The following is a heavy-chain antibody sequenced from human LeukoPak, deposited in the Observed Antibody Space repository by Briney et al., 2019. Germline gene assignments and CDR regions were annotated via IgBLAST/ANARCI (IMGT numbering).Heavy chain of an antibody. J-gene: IGHJ6*02. CDR1: GGSISSSSYY. V-gene: IGHV4-39*01. CDR3: ASSPHDYGDYAPAYYYYYGMDV. Sequence: SETLSLTCAVSGGSISSSSYYWGWIRQPPGKGLEWIGSIFYSGSTYYNPSLKSRVTISVDTSKNQFSLKLRSVTAADTAVYYCASSPHDYGDYAPAYYYYYGMDVWGQGTTVTVSS. CDR2: IFYSGST. D-gene: IGHD4-17*01.